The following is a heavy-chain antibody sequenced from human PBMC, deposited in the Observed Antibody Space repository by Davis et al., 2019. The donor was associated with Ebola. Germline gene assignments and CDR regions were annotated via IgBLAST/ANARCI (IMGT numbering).Heavy chain of an antibody. Sequence: GESLKISCAASGFTFSSYWMSWVRQAPGKGLEWVANIKQDGSEKYYVDSVKGRFTISRDNAKNSLYLQMNSLRDKDTAVYYCARDHPMITFGGVTANMDVWGKGTTVTVSS. V-gene: IGHV3-7*01. CDR2: IKQDGSEK. J-gene: IGHJ6*03. CDR3: ARDHPMITFGGVTANMDV. CDR1: GFTFSSYW. D-gene: IGHD3-16*01.